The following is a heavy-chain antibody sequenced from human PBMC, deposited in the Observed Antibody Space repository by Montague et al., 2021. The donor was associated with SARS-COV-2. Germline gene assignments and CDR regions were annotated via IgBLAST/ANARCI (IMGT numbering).Heavy chain of an antibody. J-gene: IGHJ4*02. CDR3: AKDPYYDFWSGYYFDY. Sequence: SLRLSCAASGFTFSNYAMSWVRQAPVKGLEWVSVIYSGGSSTYYADSVKGRFTISRDNSKNTLYLPMNSLRAEDTAVYYCAKDPYYDFWSGYYFDYWGQGTLVTVSS. CDR2: IYSGGSST. CDR1: GFTFSNYA. V-gene: IGHV3-23*03. D-gene: IGHD3-3*01.